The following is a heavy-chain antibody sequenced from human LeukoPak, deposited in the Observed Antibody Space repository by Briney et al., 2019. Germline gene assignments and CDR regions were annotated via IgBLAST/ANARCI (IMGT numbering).Heavy chain of an antibody. CDR1: GFTFRSYG. D-gene: IGHD6-25*01. V-gene: IGHV3-33*01. Sequence: GLSLRLSCAASGFTFRSYGMHWVRQAQGKGLEWVAVIWSDGSQQHYADSVKGRFTISRDNSKNTLYLQMNSLRVDDTAVYYCARSSDSSDLGYWGQGTLVTVSS. CDR3: ARSSDSSDLGY. CDR2: IWSDGSQQ. J-gene: IGHJ4*02.